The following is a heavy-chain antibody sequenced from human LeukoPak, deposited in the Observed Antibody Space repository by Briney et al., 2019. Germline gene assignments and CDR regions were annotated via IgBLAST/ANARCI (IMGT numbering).Heavy chain of an antibody. Sequence: GGSLRLSCAASGFTFSSYWMSWVRQAPGKGLEWVANIKQDGGEKYYVDSVKGRFTISRDNAKNSLYLQMNSLRTEDTAFYYCAKEGAVAGYYFDYLGQGTLVTVSS. CDR1: GFTFSSYW. D-gene: IGHD6-19*01. CDR2: IKQDGGEK. J-gene: IGHJ4*02. CDR3: AKEGAVAGYYFDY. V-gene: IGHV3-7*03.